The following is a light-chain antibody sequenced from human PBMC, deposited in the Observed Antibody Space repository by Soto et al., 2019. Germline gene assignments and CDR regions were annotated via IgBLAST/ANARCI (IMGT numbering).Light chain of an antibody. J-gene: IGKJ1*01. CDR2: KAS. CDR3: QQYNSYSRT. Sequence: IQMTHSPSSLSASVGDSVTITFRASQSIASYVNWYQQKPGKAPKLLIYKASSLESGVPSRFSGSGSGTEFTLTISSLQPDDFATYYCQQYNSYSRTFGQGTKVDIK. CDR1: QSIASY. V-gene: IGKV1-5*03.